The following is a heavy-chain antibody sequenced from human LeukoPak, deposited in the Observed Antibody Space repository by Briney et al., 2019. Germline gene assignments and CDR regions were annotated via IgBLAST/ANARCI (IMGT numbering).Heavy chain of an antibody. J-gene: IGHJ5*02. CDR3: AIVLAVGVVDRFDP. Sequence: ASVKVSCKVSGSMFTELSLLWVRQAPGKGLEWMGGFHPEDGETIYAQKFQGRVTMTEDSSTDTAYMELSSLRSEDTAVYFCAIVLAVGVVDRFDPWGQGTLVTVSS. D-gene: IGHD6-19*01. CDR1: GSMFTELS. V-gene: IGHV1-24*01. CDR2: FHPEDGET.